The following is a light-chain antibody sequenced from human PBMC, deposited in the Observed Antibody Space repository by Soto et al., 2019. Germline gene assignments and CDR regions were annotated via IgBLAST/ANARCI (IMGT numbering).Light chain of an antibody. V-gene: IGLV2-8*01. J-gene: IGLJ1*01. Sequence: QSALTQPPSASGXPGQSVTISCTGTSSDVGGYNYVSWYQQHPGKAPKLMIYEVSKRPSGVPDRFSGSKSGNTASLTVSGLQAEDEADYYCSSYAGSNNFVFGTGTKVTVL. CDR3: SSYAGSNNFV. CDR1: SSDVGGYNY. CDR2: EVS.